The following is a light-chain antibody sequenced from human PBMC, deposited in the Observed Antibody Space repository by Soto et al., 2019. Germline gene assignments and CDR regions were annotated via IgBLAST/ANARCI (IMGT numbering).Light chain of an antibody. CDR2: AAS. J-gene: IGKJ1*01. Sequence: DIQKTQSPSSLSGSVGDRVTITCRASQGISTYLNWFQQKPGKAPKLLIYAASSLQSGVPSRFSGSGSETDFTLSISSLQPEDFATYSCQQSYSTTWTFGQGTKVDIK. CDR1: QGISTY. V-gene: IGKV1-39*01. CDR3: QQSYSTTWT.